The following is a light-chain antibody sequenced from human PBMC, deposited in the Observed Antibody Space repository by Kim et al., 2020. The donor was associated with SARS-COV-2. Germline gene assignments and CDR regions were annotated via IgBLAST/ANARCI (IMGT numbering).Light chain of an antibody. Sequence: GQSITISCTGTSSDVGGYDYVSWYQQHPGKAPKLMICDVSNRPSGVSNRFSGSKSGNTDSLTISGLRAEDEADYYCSSYTSSSIYVFGTGTKVTVL. CDR2: DVS. CDR3: SSYTSSSIYV. J-gene: IGLJ1*01. CDR1: SSDVGGYDY. V-gene: IGLV2-14*03.